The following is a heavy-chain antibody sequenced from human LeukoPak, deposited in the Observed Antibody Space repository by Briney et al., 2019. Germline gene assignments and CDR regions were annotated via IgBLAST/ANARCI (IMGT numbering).Heavy chain of an antibody. J-gene: IGHJ5*02. Sequence: ASVKVSCKASGYTFTGYYMHWVRQAPGQGLEWMGWINPNSGGTNYAQKFQGRVTMTRDTSISTAYMELSRLRSDDTAVYYCARDTVLWYSSSWSPYNWFDPWGQGTLVTVSS. CDR2: INPNSGGT. CDR3: ARDTVLWYSSSWSPYNWFDP. CDR1: GYTFTGYY. V-gene: IGHV1-2*02. D-gene: IGHD6-13*01.